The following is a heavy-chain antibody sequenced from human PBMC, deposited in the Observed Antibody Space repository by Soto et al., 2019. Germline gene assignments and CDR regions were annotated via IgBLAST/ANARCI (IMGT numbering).Heavy chain of an antibody. CDR1: GFTFRSYG. Sequence: QVQLVESGGGVVQPGRSLRLSCAASGFTFRSYGMHWVGQARGKGLEWVAGIWLDGTVKNYAHSVKGRFSSSRDNSRNTVYMQMNTLRAEDTAVYYCARADCGGQCACDFWGQGTLVSVSS. CDR2: IWLDGTVK. CDR3: ARADCGGQCACDF. D-gene: IGHD2-21*01. J-gene: IGHJ4*02. V-gene: IGHV3-33*01.